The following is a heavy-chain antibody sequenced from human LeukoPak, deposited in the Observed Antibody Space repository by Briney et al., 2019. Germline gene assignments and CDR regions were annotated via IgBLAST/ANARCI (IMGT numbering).Heavy chain of an antibody. CDR1: GFTFSSEA. CDR3: AKGLGFLPQFDY. Sequence: PGGSLRLSCAASGFTFSSEAMTWVRQAPGKGLEWVSSISDSGRTTYYADSVKGRFTISRDNSTNTVYLQMNSLRAEDTALYYCAKGLGFLPQFDYWGQGTLVAVSS. CDR2: ISDSGRTT. D-gene: IGHD6-19*01. V-gene: IGHV3-23*01. J-gene: IGHJ4*02.